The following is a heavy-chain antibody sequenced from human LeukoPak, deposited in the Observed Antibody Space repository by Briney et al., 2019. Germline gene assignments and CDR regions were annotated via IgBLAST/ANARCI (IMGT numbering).Heavy chain of an antibody. J-gene: IGHJ5*02. D-gene: IGHD3-22*01. CDR2: INAGNGNT. CDR3: ARDYYDSSGYYYYNWFDP. Sequence: ASVKVSCKASGYTFTSFAMHWVRQAPGQRLEWMGWINAGNGNTEFSQKFQGRVTITRDTSASTAYMELSSLRSEDTAVYYCARDYYDSSGYYYYNWFDPWGQGTLVTVSS. V-gene: IGHV1-3*01. CDR1: GYTFTSFA.